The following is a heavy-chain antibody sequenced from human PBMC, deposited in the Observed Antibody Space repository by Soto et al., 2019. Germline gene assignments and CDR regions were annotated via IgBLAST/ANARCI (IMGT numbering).Heavy chain of an antibody. D-gene: IGHD3-10*01. CDR3: AGSGSHYGPFDY. J-gene: IGHJ4*02. CDR2: IYYTGST. V-gene: IGHV4-59*08. CDR1: GGSISSYY. Sequence: QVQLQESGPGLVKPSETLSLTCTVSGGSISSYYWSWIRQPPGKGLEWIGYIYYTGSTNYNPSLKSRVPISVDTSKNQFSLKLSSVTAADTAVYYCAGSGSHYGPFDYWGQGTLVTVSS.